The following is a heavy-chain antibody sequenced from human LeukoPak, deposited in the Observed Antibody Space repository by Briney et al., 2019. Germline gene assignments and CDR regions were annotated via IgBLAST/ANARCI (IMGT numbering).Heavy chain of an antibody. J-gene: IGHJ6*02. CDR2: ISAYNGNT. D-gene: IGHD4-23*01. V-gene: IGHV1-18*01. Sequence: ASVKVSCKASGYTFTSYGISWVRQAPGQGLEWMGWISAYNGNTNYAQKLQGRVTMTTDTSTSTAYMELRSLRSDDTAVYYCARDGTTVVTSSGYYGMDVWGQGITVTVSS. CDR1: GYTFTSYG. CDR3: ARDGTTVVTSSGYYGMDV.